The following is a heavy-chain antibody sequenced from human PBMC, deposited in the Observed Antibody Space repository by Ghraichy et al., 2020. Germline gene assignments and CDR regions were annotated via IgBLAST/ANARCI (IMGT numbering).Heavy chain of an antibody. CDR2: IYYSGST. CDR3: ARVEHTNYYSSGWSSMDYFQH. V-gene: IGHV4-59*08. Sequence: SETLSLTCTVSGGSISSYYWSWIRQPPGKGLEWIGYIYYSGSTNYNPSLKSRVTISVDTSKNQFSLKLSSVTAADTAVYYCARVEHTNYYSSGWSSMDYFQHWGQGTLVTVSS. CDR1: GGSISSYY. J-gene: IGHJ1*01. D-gene: IGHD6-19*01.